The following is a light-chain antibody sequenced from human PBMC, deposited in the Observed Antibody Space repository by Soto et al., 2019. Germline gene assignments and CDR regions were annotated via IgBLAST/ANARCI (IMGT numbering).Light chain of an antibody. Sequence: IQLTQSPSTLSASVGDRVTITCRASQGIGTALAWYHQRPGNSPDLLVYDASTLQSGVPSRFSGSGSETDFSLTISDLQPEDFGHYYCQQFNTKPLTFGGGTRVEIK. J-gene: IGKJ4*01. CDR3: QQFNTKPLT. CDR1: QGIGTA. CDR2: DAS. V-gene: IGKV1-13*02.